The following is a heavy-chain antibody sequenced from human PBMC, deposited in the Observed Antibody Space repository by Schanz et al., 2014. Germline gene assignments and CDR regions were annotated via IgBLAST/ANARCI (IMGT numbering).Heavy chain of an antibody. J-gene: IGHJ3*01. V-gene: IGHV1-8*01. CDR1: GYTFTSYD. CDR3: ATMWGYCTATACQILEVLDV. Sequence: QVQLIQSGAEVKKPGASVKVSCTASGYTFTSYDINWVRQAPGQGLEWLGWMNPNSGNPGFAQKFRGRVTMTRNSSMSTAYMELSSLRSEDTAMYYCATMWGYCTATACQILEVLDVWGQGTMVTVSS. D-gene: IGHD2-8*02. CDR2: MNPNSGNP.